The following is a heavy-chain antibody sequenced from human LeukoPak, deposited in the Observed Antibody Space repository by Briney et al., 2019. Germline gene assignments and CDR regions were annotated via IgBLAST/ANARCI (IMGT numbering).Heavy chain of an antibody. Sequence: SETLSLTCTVSGYSISSGYYWGWIRQPPGKGLEWIGSMYHSGSTYYNPSLKSRVIISVDTSKNQFSLKLSSVTAADTAVYYCASRRITMVRELKDAFDIWGQGTMVTVSS. J-gene: IGHJ3*02. CDR2: MYHSGST. CDR1: GYSISSGYY. CDR3: ASRRITMVRELKDAFDI. V-gene: IGHV4-38-2*02. D-gene: IGHD3-10*01.